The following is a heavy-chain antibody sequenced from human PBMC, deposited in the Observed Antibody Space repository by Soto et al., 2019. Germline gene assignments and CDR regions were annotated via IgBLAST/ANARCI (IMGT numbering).Heavy chain of an antibody. CDR3: ARPTTRYYGMDV. CDR1: GGSISSSSYC. D-gene: IGHD1-1*01. V-gene: IGHV4-39*01. CDR2: IYYSGST. Sequence: KSSETLSLTCTVPGGSISSSSYCRGWIRQPPGKGLEWIGSIYYSGSTYYNPSLKSRVTISVDTSKNQFSLKLSSVTAADTAVYYCARPTTRYYGMDVWGQGTTVTVSS. J-gene: IGHJ6*02.